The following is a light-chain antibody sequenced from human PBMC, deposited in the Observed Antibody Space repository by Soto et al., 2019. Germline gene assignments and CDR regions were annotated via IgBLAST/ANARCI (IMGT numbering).Light chain of an antibody. Sequence: EVVMTQSPATLSVSPGERVTLSCRASQSVRSNLAWYQQKPGQSPRLLIYGASTRATGIPARFSGSGSGTEFTLTISSLQSEDFEGYDGQRYEKGSHTFDSETEVDIK. CDR1: QSVRSN. CDR3: QRYEKGSHT. J-gene: IGKJ1*01. V-gene: IGKV3-15*01. CDR2: GAS.